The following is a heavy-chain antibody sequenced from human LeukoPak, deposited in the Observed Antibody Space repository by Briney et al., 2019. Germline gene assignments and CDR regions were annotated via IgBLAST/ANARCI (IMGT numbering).Heavy chain of an antibody. Sequence: SETLSLTCAVSGGSISSGGYSWSWIRQPPGKGLEWIGYIYRSGSTYYNPSLKSRVTISVDRSKNQFSLKLSSVTAADTAVYYCARYCSSTSCYLLGMDVWGKGTTVTVSS. CDR1: GGSISSGGYS. CDR3: ARYCSSTSCYLLGMDV. CDR2: IYRSGST. V-gene: IGHV4-30-2*01. J-gene: IGHJ6*04. D-gene: IGHD2-2*01.